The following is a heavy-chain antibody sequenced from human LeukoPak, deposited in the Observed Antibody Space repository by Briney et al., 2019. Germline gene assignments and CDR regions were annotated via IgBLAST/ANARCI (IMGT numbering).Heavy chain of an antibody. J-gene: IGHJ4*02. CDR2: ISPSADIT. CDR3: AKDPLRYFDWLPTDY. D-gene: IGHD3-9*01. Sequence: PGGSLRLSCAASGFTFSSHGMNWVRQAPGKGLEWISGISPSADITYYADSVKGRFTISRDNSKNTLYLQMNSLRAEDTAVYYCAKDPLRYFDWLPTDYWGQGTLVTVSS. V-gene: IGHV3-23*01. CDR1: GFTFSSHG.